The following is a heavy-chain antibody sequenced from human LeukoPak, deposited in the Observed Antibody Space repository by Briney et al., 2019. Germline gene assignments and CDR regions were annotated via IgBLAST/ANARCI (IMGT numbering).Heavy chain of an antibody. Sequence: GGSLRLSCAASGFTFSSYSMNWVRQAPGKGLEWVANIKQDGSEKYYVDSVKGRFTISRDNAKNSLYLQMNSLRAEDTAVYYCARDHRIPKFDPWGQGTLVTVSS. D-gene: IGHD1-14*01. CDR1: GFTFSSYS. CDR3: ARDHRIPKFDP. CDR2: IKQDGSEK. J-gene: IGHJ5*02. V-gene: IGHV3-7*01.